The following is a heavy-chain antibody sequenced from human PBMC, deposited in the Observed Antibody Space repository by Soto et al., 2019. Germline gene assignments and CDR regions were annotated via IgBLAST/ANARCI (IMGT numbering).Heavy chain of an antibody. CDR1: GGGNLRDYR. J-gene: IGHJ4*02. Sequence: SVKVSCKASGGGNLRDYRTTWVRRAPGQGLEWMGGIIPKLGSANYAQKFQGRVTITADESTNSVYMELRSLRAEDTAVYYCAKDGLLWFGESYPFDYWGQGTLVTVSS. CDR2: IIPKLGSA. D-gene: IGHD3-10*01. V-gene: IGHV1-69*13. CDR3: AKDGLLWFGESYPFDY.